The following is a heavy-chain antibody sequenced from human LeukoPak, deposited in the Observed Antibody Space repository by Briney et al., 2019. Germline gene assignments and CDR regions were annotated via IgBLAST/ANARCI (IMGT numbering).Heavy chain of an antibody. CDR2: INPSGGST. CDR3: ARGHPSSGWSYDYYAVDG. V-gene: IGHV1-46*01. D-gene: IGHD6-19*01. J-gene: IGHJ6*02. CDR1: GYTFTGFY. Sequence: ASVKVSCKASGYTFTGFYTHWVRQAPGQGLEWMGIINPSGGSTTYAQKFQGRVTMTRDTSTSTVYMELSSLRSEDTAVYYCARGHPSSGWSYDYYAVDGWGQGTTVTVSS.